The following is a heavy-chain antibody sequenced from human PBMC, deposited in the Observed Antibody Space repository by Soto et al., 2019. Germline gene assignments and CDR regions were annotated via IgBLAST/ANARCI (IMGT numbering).Heavy chain of an antibody. J-gene: IGHJ4*02. CDR2: INHSGST. D-gene: IGHD2-15*01. CDR1: GGSFSGYY. CDR3: ARQVVAATTLDY. V-gene: IGHV4-34*01. Sequence: ETLSLTCAVYGGSFSGYYWSWIRQPPGKGLEWIGEINHSGSTNYNPSLKSRVTISVDTSKNQFSLKLSSVTAADTAVYYCARQVVAATTLDYWGQGTLVTVSS.